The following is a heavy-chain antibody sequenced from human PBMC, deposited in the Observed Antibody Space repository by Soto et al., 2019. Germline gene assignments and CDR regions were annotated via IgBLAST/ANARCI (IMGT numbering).Heavy chain of an antibody. CDR2: IRHSGST. V-gene: IGHV4-39*01. Sequence: SETLSLTCTVSGGSISSSNYYWGWIRHPPGKGLEWIGSIRHSGSTYYNPSLKSRVTTSVDTSKNQFSLKLNSVTVADTAVYYCARRKEGWFDPWGQGTLVTVSS. CDR3: ARRKEGWFDP. J-gene: IGHJ5*02. CDR1: GGSISSSNYY.